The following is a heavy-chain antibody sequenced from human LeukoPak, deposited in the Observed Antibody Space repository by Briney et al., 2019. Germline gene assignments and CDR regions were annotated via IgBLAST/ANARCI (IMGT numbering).Heavy chain of an antibody. Sequence: GGSLRLSCAASGFTFSSYAMQWVRQAPGKVLEWVAVISYDGSNKYYADSVKGRFTISRDNSKNTLYLQMNSLRAEDTAVYYCARDPAYSYGYYYYYYMDVWGKGTPVTVSS. D-gene: IGHD5-18*01. CDR2: ISYDGSNK. J-gene: IGHJ6*03. CDR3: ARDPAYSYGYYYYYYMDV. CDR1: GFTFSSYA. V-gene: IGHV3-30*04.